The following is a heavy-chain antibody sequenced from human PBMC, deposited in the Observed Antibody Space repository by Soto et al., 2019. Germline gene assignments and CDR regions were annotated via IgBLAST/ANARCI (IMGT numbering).Heavy chain of an antibody. CDR2: IYWDDDK. CDR1: AFSLSTGGVD. V-gene: IGHV2-5*02. CDR3: IQSRCGGDCLQSYASYYYYGMDV. D-gene: IGHD2-21*02. J-gene: IGHJ6*02. Sequence: QITLKESGPPLVKPTQTLTLTCTFSAFSLSTGGVDVGWIRQPPGKALEWLALIYWDDDKRYSPSLRSRLTITMAPSKTQVVLTMTNMDPVDTATYYCIQSRCGGDCLQSYASYYYYGMDVWGQGTTVTVSS.